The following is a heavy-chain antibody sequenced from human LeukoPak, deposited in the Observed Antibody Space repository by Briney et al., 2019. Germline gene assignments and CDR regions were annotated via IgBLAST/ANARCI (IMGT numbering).Heavy chain of an antibody. J-gene: IGHJ5*02. Sequence: GESLKISCKGSGYSFTSYWIGWVRQMPGKGLEWMGIIYPGDSDTRYSPSFQGQVTISADKSITTAYLQWSSLKPSATATYYCARLSYDFWIGYKPMPIWFDLWGQGTLVPVPS. CDR2: IYPGDSDT. V-gene: IGHV5-51*01. D-gene: IGHD3-3*01. CDR1: GYSFTSYW. CDR3: ARLSYDFWIGYKPMPIWFDL.